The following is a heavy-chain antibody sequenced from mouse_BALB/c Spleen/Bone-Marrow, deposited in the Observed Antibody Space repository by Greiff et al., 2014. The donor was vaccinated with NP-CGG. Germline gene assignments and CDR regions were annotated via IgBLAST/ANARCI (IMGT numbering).Heavy chain of an antibody. CDR3: TRRDYAMDY. V-gene: IGHV1-69*02. CDR1: GYTFTSYW. Sequence: VQLQQSGAELVRPGASVKLSCKASGYTFTSYWINWVKQRPGQGLERIGNIYPSDSYTNYNQKFKDKATLTVDKSSSTAYMQLSSPTSEDSAVYYCTRRDYAMDYWGQGTSVTVSS. CDR2: IYPSDSYT. J-gene: IGHJ4*01.